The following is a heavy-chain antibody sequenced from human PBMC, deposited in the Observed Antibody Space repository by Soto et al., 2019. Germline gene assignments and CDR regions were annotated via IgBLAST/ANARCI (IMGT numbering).Heavy chain of an antibody. CDR3: AKGPPVGLRYFQY. V-gene: IGHV3-23*01. J-gene: IGHJ1*01. Sequence: GGSLRLSCAASGFSFNTYAMSWVRQAPGKGLEWVSAISSSGGSTYYADSVKGRFTISRDNSKNTLYLQMNSLSDEDTAVYYCAKGPPVGLRYFQYWGQGTLVTVSS. CDR2: ISSSGGST. CDR1: GFSFNTYA. D-gene: IGHD1-26*01.